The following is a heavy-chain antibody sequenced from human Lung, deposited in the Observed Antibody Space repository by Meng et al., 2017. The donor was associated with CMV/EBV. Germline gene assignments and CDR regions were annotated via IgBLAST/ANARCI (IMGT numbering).Heavy chain of an antibody. CDR1: GYTFTGYY. V-gene: IGHV1-2*02. J-gene: IGHJ4*02. CDR3: ARGLAVAGTSHFDY. CDR2: INPNSGGT. Sequence: ASVKVSCKASGYTFTGYYMHWVRQAPGQRLEWMGWINPNSGGTNYAQKFQGRVTMTRDTSISTAYMELSRLRSDDTAVYYCARGLAVAGTSHFDYWGQGTLVTVSS. D-gene: IGHD6-19*01.